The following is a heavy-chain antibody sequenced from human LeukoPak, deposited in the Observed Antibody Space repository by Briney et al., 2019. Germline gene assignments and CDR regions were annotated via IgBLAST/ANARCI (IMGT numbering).Heavy chain of an antibody. CDR3: AKGLRWLEFLEWCYFDY. J-gene: IGHJ4*02. D-gene: IGHD3-3*01. CDR1: GFTFSSYA. CDR2: ISGSGGST. V-gene: IGHV3-23*01. Sequence: GGSLRLSCAASGFTFSSYAMSWVRQAPGKGLEWVSAISGSGGSTYYADSVKGRFTISRDNSKNTLYLQMNSLRAEDTAVYYCAKGLRWLEFLEWCYFDYWGQGTLVTVSS.